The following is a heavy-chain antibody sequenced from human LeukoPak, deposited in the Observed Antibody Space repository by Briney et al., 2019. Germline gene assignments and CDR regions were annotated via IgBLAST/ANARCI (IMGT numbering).Heavy chain of an antibody. D-gene: IGHD4-17*01. J-gene: IGHJ3*02. V-gene: IGHV5-51*01. CDR3: ARQGTTVTHEGAFDI. CDR1: GYSFTSYW. Sequence: GESLKISCKGSGYSFTSYWIGWVRQMPGKGLEWMGIRNPGDSDIRYSPSFHGQVTISADKSTSTAYLQWSSLKASDTAMYYCARQGTTVTHEGAFDIWGQGTMVTVS. CDR2: RNPGDSDI.